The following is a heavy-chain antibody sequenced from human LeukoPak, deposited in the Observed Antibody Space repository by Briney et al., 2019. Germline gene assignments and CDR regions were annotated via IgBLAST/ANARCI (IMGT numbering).Heavy chain of an antibody. J-gene: IGHJ4*02. Sequence: PSETLSLTCTVSGGSISSYYWSWIRQPPGKGLEWIGYIYYSGSTNYNPSLKSRVTISVDTSKNQFSLKLSSVTAADTAVYYCASTSPGIAAAGLDYWGQGTLVTVSS. D-gene: IGHD6-13*01. CDR1: GGSISSYY. V-gene: IGHV4-59*01. CDR3: ASTSPGIAAAGLDY. CDR2: IYYSGST.